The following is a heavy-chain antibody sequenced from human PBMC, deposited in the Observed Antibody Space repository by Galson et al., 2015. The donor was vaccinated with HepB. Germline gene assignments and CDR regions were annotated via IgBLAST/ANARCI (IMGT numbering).Heavy chain of an antibody. D-gene: IGHD3-3*01. J-gene: IGHJ6*02. CDR2: IYYSGST. V-gene: IGHV4-39*07. Sequence: SLTCTVSGGSISSSSYYWGWIRQPPGKGLEWIGSIYYSGSTYYNPSLKSRVTISVDTSKNQFSLKLSSVTAADTAVYYCARGGASEGPTIFGFDSAYYYYYYGMDVWGQGTTVTVSS. CDR1: GGSISSSSYY. CDR3: ARGGASEGPTIFGFDSAYYYYYYGMDV.